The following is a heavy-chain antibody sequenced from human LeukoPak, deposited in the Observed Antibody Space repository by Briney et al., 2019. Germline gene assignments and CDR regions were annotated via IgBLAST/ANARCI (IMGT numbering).Heavy chain of an antibody. CDR1: GFTFSSYA. V-gene: IGHV3-30*04. CDR3: ARANYYDSSGYYLGYYYYYMDV. J-gene: IGHJ6*03. CDR2: ISYDGSNK. Sequence: PGGSLRLSCAASGFTFSSYAMHWVRQAPGKGLEWVAVISYDGSNKYYADSVKGRFTISRDNSKNTLYLQMNSLRAEDTAVYYCARANYYDSSGYYLGYYYYYMDVWGKGTTVTVSS. D-gene: IGHD3-22*01.